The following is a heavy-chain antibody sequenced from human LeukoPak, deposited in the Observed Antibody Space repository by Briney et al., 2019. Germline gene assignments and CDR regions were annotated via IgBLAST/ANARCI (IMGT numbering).Heavy chain of an antibody. CDR2: FDPEDGET. Sequence: ASVKVSCKVSGYTLTELSMHWVRQAPGKGLERMGGFDPEDGETIYAQKFQGRVTMTEDTSTDTAYMELSSLRSEDTAVYYCATGVRGYSYGYFDYWGQGTLVTVSS. V-gene: IGHV1-24*01. CDR3: ATGVRGYSYGYFDY. J-gene: IGHJ4*02. CDR1: GYTLTELS. D-gene: IGHD5-18*01.